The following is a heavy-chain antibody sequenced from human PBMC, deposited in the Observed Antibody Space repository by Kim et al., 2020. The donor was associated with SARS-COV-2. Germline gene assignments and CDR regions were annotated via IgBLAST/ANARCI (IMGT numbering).Heavy chain of an antibody. CDR1: GGSISSSSYY. Sequence: SETLSLTCTVSGGSISSSSYYWGWIRQPPGKGLEWIGSIYYSGSTYYNPSLKSRVTISVDTSKNQFSLKLSSVTAADTAVYYCARGDSIAAAGCWFDPWGQGTLVTVSS. J-gene: IGHJ5*02. CDR2: IYYSGST. V-gene: IGHV4-39*01. CDR3: ARGDSIAAAGCWFDP. D-gene: IGHD6-13*01.